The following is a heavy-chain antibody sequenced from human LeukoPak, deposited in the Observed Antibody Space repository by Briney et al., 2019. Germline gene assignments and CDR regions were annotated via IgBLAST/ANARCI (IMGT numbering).Heavy chain of an antibody. D-gene: IGHD3-10*01. CDR2: INWNGGST. CDR1: GFTFDDYG. CDR3: AREASITMVRAVSYYFDY. Sequence: PGGSLRLSCAASGFTFDDYGMSWVRQAPGKGLEWVSGINWNGGSTGYADFVKGRFTISRDNAKNSLYLQMNSLRAEDTALYYCAREASITMVRAVSYYFDYWGQGTLVTVSS. V-gene: IGHV3-20*04. J-gene: IGHJ4*02.